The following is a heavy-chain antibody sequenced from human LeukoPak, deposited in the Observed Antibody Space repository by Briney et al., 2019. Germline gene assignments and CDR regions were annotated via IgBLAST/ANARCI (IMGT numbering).Heavy chain of an antibody. D-gene: IGHD2-2*01. Sequence: GESLKISCKGSGYSFTSYWIGWVRQMPGKGLEWMGIIYPCDSDTRYSPSFQGQVTISADKSISTAYLQWSSLKASDTAMYYCARSPLGYCSSTSCLNFDYWGQGTLVTVSS. V-gene: IGHV5-51*01. CDR3: ARSPLGYCSSTSCLNFDY. CDR2: IYPCDSDT. J-gene: IGHJ4*02. CDR1: GYSFTSYW.